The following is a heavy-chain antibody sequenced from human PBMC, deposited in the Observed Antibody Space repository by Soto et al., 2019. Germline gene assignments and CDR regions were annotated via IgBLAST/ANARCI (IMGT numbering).Heavy chain of an antibody. V-gene: IGHV4-30-4*01. J-gene: IGHJ4*02. Sequence: SETLSLTCNVSGASISSVDYYWTWIRQSPGKGLEWIGCIYRGETPYYSSSLQSRVTISVDTSKNQFSLRLNSVTAADTAVYYCAIGGSSSWYGFRSLDNCGKGPLVTVSS. CDR1: GASISSVDYY. CDR3: AIGGSSSWYGFRSLDN. D-gene: IGHD6-13*01. CDR2: IYRGETP.